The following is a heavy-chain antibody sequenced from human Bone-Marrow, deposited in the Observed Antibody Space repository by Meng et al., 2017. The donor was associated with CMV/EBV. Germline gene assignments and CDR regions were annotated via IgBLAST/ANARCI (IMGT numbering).Heavy chain of an antibody. CDR2: ISSSSSYI. J-gene: IGHJ6*02. CDR3: ARDKGTASYFHYGMDV. CDR1: GFTFSSYS. Sequence: GESLKISCAASGFTFSSYSMNWVRQAPGKGLEWVSSISSSSSYIYYADSVKGRFTISRDNAKNSLYLQMNSLRAEDTAVYYCARDKGTASYFHYGMDVWGQGTTVTVSS. D-gene: IGHD2/OR15-2a*01. V-gene: IGHV3-21*01.